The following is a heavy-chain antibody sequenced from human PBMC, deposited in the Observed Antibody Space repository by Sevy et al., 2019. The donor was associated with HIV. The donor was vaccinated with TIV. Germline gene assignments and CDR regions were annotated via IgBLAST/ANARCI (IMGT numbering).Heavy chain of an antibody. CDR1: GDSISNYY. J-gene: IGHJ6*03. D-gene: IGHD2-2*01. Sequence: SETLSLTCTVSGDSISNYYGSWIRQPPGKGLEWIGYIYNSGSTNYNPSLKSRVTISVDTSKNQFSLKLSSVTAADTAVYYCVSVVVVPAAKYFYFYYMDVWGKGTTVTVSS. V-gene: IGHV4-59*01. CDR2: IYNSGST. CDR3: VSVVVVPAAKYFYFYYMDV.